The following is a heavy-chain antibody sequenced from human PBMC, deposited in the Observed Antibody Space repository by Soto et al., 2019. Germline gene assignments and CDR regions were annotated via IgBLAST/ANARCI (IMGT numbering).Heavy chain of an antibody. D-gene: IGHD4-17*01. J-gene: IGHJ6*03. Sequence: GGSLRLSCAASGFTFSSYAMSWVRQAPGKGLEWVSAISGSGGSTYYADSVKGRFTISRDNSKNTLYLQMNSLRAEDTAVYYCAKSVDYGDYMSYYYMDVWGKGTTVTVSS. V-gene: IGHV3-23*01. CDR2: ISGSGGST. CDR3: AKSVDYGDYMSYYYMDV. CDR1: GFTFSSYA.